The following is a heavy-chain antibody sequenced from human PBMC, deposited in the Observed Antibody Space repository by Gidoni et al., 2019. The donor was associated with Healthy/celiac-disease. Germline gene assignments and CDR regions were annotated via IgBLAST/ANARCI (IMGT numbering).Heavy chain of an antibody. CDR1: GYTFTSYA. V-gene: IGHV1-3*01. D-gene: IGHD2-15*01. CDR2: INAGNGNT. J-gene: IGHJ4*02. Sequence: QVQLVQSGAEVKKPGASVKVSCKASGYTFTSYAMHWVRQAPGQRLEWMGWINAGNGNTKYSQKFQGRVTITRDTSASTAYMELSSLRSEDTAVYYCARGVVVVAAIDYWGQGTLVTVSS. CDR3: ARGVVVVAAIDY.